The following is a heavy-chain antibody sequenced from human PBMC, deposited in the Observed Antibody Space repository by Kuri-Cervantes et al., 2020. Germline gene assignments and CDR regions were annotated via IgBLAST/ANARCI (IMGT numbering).Heavy chain of an antibody. CDR2: IYYSGST. CDR3: AREGSYYGSGRKTDY. V-gene: IGHV4-59*12. CDR1: GGSISSYY. J-gene: IGHJ4*02. Sequence: ESLKISCTVSGGSISSYYWSWIRQPPGKGLEWIGYIYYSGSTNYNPSLKSRVTISVDTSKNQFSLKLSSVTAADTAVYYCAREGSYYGSGRKTDYWGQGTLVTVSS. D-gene: IGHD3-10*01.